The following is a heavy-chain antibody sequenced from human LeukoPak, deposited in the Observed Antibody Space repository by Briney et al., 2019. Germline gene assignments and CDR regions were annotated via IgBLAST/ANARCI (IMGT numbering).Heavy chain of an antibody. Sequence: SETLSLTCAVSGYSISSGYYWGWIRQPPGKGLEWIGSIYHSGSTYYNPSLKSRVTISVDTSKNQFSLKLSSVTAADTAVYYCARVYMGYDSSGYYVNWFGPWGQGTLVTVSS. CDR2: IYHSGST. CDR1: GYSISSGYY. D-gene: IGHD3-22*01. CDR3: ARVYMGYDSSGYYVNWFGP. J-gene: IGHJ5*02. V-gene: IGHV4-38-2*01.